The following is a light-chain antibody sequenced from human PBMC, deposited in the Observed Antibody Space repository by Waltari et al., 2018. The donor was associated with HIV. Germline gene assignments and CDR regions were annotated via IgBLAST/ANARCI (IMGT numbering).Light chain of an antibody. Sequence: SYELTQPPSVSVSPGQTARITCSGDALPKQYAYWYQQKPGQAPVLVIYKDTERPSGIPERFSGSSSGTTVTLTISGVQAEDDADYYCLSADTSVTWVFGGGTNLTVL. V-gene: IGLV3-25*03. CDR3: LSADTSVTWV. CDR2: KDT. J-gene: IGLJ3*02. CDR1: ALPKQY.